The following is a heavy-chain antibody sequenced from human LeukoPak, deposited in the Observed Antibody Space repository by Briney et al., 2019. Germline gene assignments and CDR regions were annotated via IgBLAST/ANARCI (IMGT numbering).Heavy chain of an antibody. CDR2: INPSGGST. CDR3: ARDASYSSSSDYFDY. D-gene: IGHD6-6*01. J-gene: IGHJ4*02. Sequence: ASVKVSCKASGYTFTSYYMHWVRQAPGQGLEWMGIINPSGGSTSYAQKFQSRVTMTRGTSTSTVYMELSSLRSEDTAVYYCARDASYSSSSDYFDYWGQGTLVTVSS. CDR1: GYTFTSYY. V-gene: IGHV1-46*01.